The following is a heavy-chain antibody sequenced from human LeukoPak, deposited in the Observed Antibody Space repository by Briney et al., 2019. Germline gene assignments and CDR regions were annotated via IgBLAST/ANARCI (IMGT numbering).Heavy chain of an antibody. J-gene: IGHJ5*02. D-gene: IGHD3-10*01. CDR3: ARSLGADTWVGNWFDP. CDR1: GGSISSPNHD. CDR2: IYYSGTT. V-gene: IGHV4-39*01. Sequence: TSETLSLTCSVSGGSISSPNHDWAWIRQPPGQGLEWIGSIYYSGTTYYNLSLKSRVTLSVDTSQNQFSLKLSSVTAADTAIYFCARSLGADTWVGNWFDPWGQGTLVIVSP.